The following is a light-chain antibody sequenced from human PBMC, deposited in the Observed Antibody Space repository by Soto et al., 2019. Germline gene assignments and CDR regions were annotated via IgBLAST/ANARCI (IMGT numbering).Light chain of an antibody. Sequence: DIQMTQCPSTLSRSVRDRVTSTCRASQTISSWLARYQQKPGKAPKLLIYKASTLKSGVPSRCSGSGSVTEFTLTISSLQPDDFATYYCQHYNCYAEAFGQGTKVDIK. J-gene: IGKJ1*01. CDR1: QTISSW. CDR2: KAS. CDR3: QHYNCYAEA. V-gene: IGKV1-5*03.